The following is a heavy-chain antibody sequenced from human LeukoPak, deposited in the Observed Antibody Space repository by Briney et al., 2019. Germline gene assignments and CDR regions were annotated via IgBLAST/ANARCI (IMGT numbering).Heavy chain of an antibody. J-gene: IGHJ6*02. CDR2: ISYDGSNK. D-gene: IGHD2-15*01. CDR3: ARDLVVAAPYSGYYGMDV. V-gene: IGHV3-30*04. Sequence: SCKASGGTFSSYAMHWVRQAPGKGLEWVAVISYDGSNKYYADSVKGRFTISRDNSKNTLYLQMNSLRAEDTAVYYCARDLVVAAPYSGYYGMDVWGQGTTVTVSS. CDR1: GGTFSSYA.